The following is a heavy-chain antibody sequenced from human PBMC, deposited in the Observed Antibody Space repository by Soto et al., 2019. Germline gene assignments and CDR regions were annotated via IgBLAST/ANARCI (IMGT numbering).Heavy chain of an antibody. D-gene: IGHD4-4*01. V-gene: IGHV5-51*01. CDR1: GYSFSNYW. CDR3: ARPSNNYVAH. J-gene: IGHJ4*02. Sequence: GESLKISCKASGYSFSNYWIGWVRQMPGKGLEWMAIINPADSESRYSPSFQGQATISADKSISTAYLQWNSLKASDTAMYYCARPSNNYVAHWGQGTLVTVSS. CDR2: INPADSES.